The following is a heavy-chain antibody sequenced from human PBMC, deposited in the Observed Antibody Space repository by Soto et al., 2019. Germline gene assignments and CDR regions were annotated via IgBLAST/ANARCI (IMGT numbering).Heavy chain of an antibody. D-gene: IGHD6-13*01. V-gene: IGHV3-48*04. J-gene: IGHJ4*02. CDR3: ATLTGGSSWHPLDS. CDR2: ISSGSGSI. Sequence: EVQLVESGGGLVQPGGALRLSCAASGFSFDSFSMDWVRQAPGKGLEWVSYISSGSGSIYYAYSVKGRFTISRDNAKNSLSLQMNSLTAEDTAVYYCATLTGGSSWHPLDSWGQGTLVTVSS. CDR1: GFSFDSFS.